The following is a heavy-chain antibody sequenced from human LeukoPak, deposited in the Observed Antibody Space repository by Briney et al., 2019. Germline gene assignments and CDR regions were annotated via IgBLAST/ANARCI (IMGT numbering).Heavy chain of an antibody. J-gene: IGHJ4*02. CDR3: ARAGVWFGEITDY. CDR2: INPNSGGT. CDR1: GYTFTGYY. V-gene: IGHV1-2*02. D-gene: IGHD3-10*01. Sequence: ASVKVSCKASGYTFTGYYMHWVRQAPGQGLECMGWINPNSGGTNYAQKFQGRVTMTRDTSISTAYMELSRLRSDDTAVYYCARAGVWFGEITDYWGQASLVTVSS.